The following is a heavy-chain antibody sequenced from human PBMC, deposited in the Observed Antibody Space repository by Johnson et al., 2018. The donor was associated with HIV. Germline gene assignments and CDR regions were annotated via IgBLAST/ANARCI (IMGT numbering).Heavy chain of an antibody. CDR3: ARSGGLRWLGEEDDAVDI. CDR2: ISYDGSNK. CDR1: GSTFSSSA. J-gene: IGHJ3*02. D-gene: IGHD3-10*01. V-gene: IGHV3-30-3*01. Sequence: QMHLVESGGAVVQPGRSLRPSCAASGSTFSSSALHWVRQAPGKGLAWVAVISYDGSNKYSADSVKGRFTISRDNSKNTLYLQMNSLRAEDTAVYYCARSGGLRWLGEEDDAVDIWGQGTMVTVSS.